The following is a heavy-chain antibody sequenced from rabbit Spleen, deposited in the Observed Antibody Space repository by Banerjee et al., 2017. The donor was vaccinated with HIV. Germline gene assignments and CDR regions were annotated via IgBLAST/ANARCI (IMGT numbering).Heavy chain of an antibody. CDR2: IYTGSSGST. D-gene: IGHD3-1*01. CDR1: GLSFSSRFW. Sequence: QQQLEESGGGLVKPGGTLTLTCTASGLSFSSRFWISWVRQAPGKGLEWIADIYTGSSGSTYYASWAKGRFTISKTSSTTVTQRMTSLTAADTATYFCARDGDDAGYDFNLWGPGTLVTVS. CDR3: ARDGDDAGYDFNL. J-gene: IGHJ4*01. V-gene: IGHV1S45*01.